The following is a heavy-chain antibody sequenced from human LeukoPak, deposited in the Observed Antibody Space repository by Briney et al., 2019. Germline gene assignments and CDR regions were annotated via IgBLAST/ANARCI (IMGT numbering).Heavy chain of an antibody. CDR2: INPNSGGT. J-gene: IGHJ4*02. V-gene: IGHV1-2*02. D-gene: IGHD5-18*01. Sequence: GASVKVSCKASGYTFTGYYMHWVRQAPGQGLEWMGWINPNSGGTNYAQKFQGRVTMTRDTSISTAYMELSRLRSDDTAVYYCARRRGSSYGEAVYWGQGTLVTVSS. CDR1: GYTFTGYY. CDR3: ARRRGSSYGEAVY.